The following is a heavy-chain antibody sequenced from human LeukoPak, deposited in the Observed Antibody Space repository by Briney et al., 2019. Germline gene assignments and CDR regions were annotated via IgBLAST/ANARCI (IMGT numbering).Heavy chain of an antibody. CDR1: GGSFSGYY. CDR3: ARWPPVLLWFRELSRGLSGFDP. D-gene: IGHD3-10*01. CDR2: INHSGST. Sequence: SETLSLTCAVYGGSFSGYYWSWIRQPPGKGLEWIGEINHSGSTNYNPSLKSRVTISVDTSKNQFSLKLSSVTAADTAVYYCARWPPVLLWFRELSRGLSGFDPWGQGTLVTVSS. V-gene: IGHV4-34*01. J-gene: IGHJ5*02.